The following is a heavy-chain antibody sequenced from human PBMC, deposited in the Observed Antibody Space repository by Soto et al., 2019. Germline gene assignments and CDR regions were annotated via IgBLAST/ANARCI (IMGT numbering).Heavy chain of an antibody. D-gene: IGHD6-19*01. CDR3: ARIPTGGGWGYCYGMDV. J-gene: IGHJ6*02. V-gene: IGHV4-39*01. Sequence: SETLSLTCTVSGGSISSSSYYWGWIRQPPGKGLEWIGSIYYSGSTYYNPSLKSRVTISVDTSKNQFSLKLSSVTAADTAVYYCARIPTGGGWGYCYGMDVWGQGTTVTVSS. CDR2: IYYSGST. CDR1: GGSISSSSYY.